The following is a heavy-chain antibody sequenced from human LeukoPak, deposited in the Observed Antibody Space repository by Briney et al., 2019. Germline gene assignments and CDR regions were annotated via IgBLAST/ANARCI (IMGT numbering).Heavy chain of an antibody. J-gene: IGHJ3*02. D-gene: IGHD1-26*01. V-gene: IGHV1-2*02. CDR1: GYTFSDYH. CDR2: INPNSGGT. Sequence: ASVKVACKASGYTFSDYHMHWVRQAPGQGLEWMGWINPNSGGTIYAQKFQGRVTMTRDTSITTAYMGLSRLRSDDTAVYYCARARAPGDPFDIWGQGTMVTVSS. CDR3: ARARAPGDPFDI.